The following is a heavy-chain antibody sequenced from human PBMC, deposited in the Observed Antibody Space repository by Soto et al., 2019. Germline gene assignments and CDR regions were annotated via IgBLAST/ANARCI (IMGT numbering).Heavy chain of an antibody. D-gene: IGHD5-18*01. Sequence: SETLSLTCTVSGGSFSSSSYYWGWIRQPPGKGLEWIGSIYYSGSTYYNPSLKSRVTISVDTSKNQFSLKLSSVTAADTAVYYCARQSGYSYGEFFDYWGQGTLVTVSS. V-gene: IGHV4-39*01. J-gene: IGHJ4*02. CDR1: GGSFSSSSYY. CDR3: ARQSGYSYGEFFDY. CDR2: IYYSGST.